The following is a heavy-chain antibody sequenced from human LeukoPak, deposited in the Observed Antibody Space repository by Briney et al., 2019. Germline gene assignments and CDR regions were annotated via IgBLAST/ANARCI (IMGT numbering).Heavy chain of an antibody. CDR3: AREAAAGPGNWFDP. V-gene: IGHV4-59*01. D-gene: IGHD6-13*01. CDR2: IYYSGST. J-gene: IGHJ5*02. Sequence: ETLSLTFTVSGGSISRYYLSWIRPAPGEGLEWVGYIYYSGSTNYNPSLKSRVTISVDTSKNQFSLKLSSVTAADTPVYYCAREAAAGPGNWFDPWGQGTLVTVSS. CDR1: GGSISRYY.